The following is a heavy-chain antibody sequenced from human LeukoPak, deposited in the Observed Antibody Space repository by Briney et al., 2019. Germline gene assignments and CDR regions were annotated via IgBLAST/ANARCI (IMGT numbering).Heavy chain of an antibody. V-gene: IGHV4-39*01. CDR3: ARPGLGTPDY. CDR1: GGSISSSSYY. J-gene: IGHJ4*02. CDR2: IYYSGST. D-gene: IGHD5-12*01. Sequence: SETLSLTCTVSGGSISSSSYYWGWIRQPPGKGLEWIGSIYYSGSTYYNPSLKSRVTISVDTSKNQFSLKLSSVTAADTAVYYRARPGLGTPDYWGPGTLVTVSS.